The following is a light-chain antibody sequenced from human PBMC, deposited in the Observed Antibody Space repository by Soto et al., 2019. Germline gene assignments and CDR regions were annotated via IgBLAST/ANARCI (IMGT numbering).Light chain of an antibody. J-gene: IGLJ2*01. Sequence: QSALTQPRSVSGSPGQSVTISCTGTSSDVGGYNYVSWYQQHPGKAPKLMIYDVSKRPSGVPDRFSGSKSGNTASLTISGLQAEDEADYYCCSYAGSYTLVFGGRTKVTVL. CDR1: SSDVGGYNY. V-gene: IGLV2-11*01. CDR3: CSYAGSYTLV. CDR2: DVS.